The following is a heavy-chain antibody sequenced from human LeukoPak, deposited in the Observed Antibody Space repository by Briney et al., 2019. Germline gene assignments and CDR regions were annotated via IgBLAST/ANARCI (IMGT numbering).Heavy chain of an antibody. Sequence: SETLSLTCAVYGGSFSGYYWSWIRRPPGKGLEWIGEINHSGSTNYNPSLKSRVTISVDTSKNQFSLKLSSVTAADTAVYYCARWTQLWLRFDYWGQGTLVTVSS. D-gene: IGHD5-18*01. V-gene: IGHV4-34*01. CDR3: ARWTQLWLRFDY. CDR1: GGSFSGYY. CDR2: INHSGST. J-gene: IGHJ4*02.